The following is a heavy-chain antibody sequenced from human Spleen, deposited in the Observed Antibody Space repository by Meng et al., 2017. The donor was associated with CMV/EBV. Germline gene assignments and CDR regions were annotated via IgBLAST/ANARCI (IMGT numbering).Heavy chain of an antibody. J-gene: IGHJ5*01. D-gene: IGHD4-17*01. CDR1: GYNFRIYG. CDR3: ARGSYGVLGS. CDR2: ISGYTGKT. Sequence: SCKASGYNFRIYGISWVRQAPGQGLEWMGWISGYTGKTNYAQKFQGRISMTTDTSTSTAYMEIRSLTSDDTAVYYCARGSYGVLGSWGQGTPVTVSS. V-gene: IGHV1-18*01.